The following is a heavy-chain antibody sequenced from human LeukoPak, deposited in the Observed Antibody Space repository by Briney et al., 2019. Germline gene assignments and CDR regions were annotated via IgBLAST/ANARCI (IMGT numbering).Heavy chain of an antibody. CDR1: GFTFSSYG. D-gene: IGHD6-13*01. CDR2: ISYDGSNK. CDR3: ARDRVPFTIAAAEY. Sequence: GGSLRLSCAASGFTFSSYGMHWVRQAPGKGLEWVAVISYDGSNKYYADSVKGRFTISRDNSKNTLYLQMNSLRAEDTAVYYCARDRVPFTIAAAEYWGQGTLVTVSS. J-gene: IGHJ4*02. V-gene: IGHV3-30*03.